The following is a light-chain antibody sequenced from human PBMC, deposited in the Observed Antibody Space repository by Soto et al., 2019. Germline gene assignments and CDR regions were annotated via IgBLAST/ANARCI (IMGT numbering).Light chain of an antibody. Sequence: EIVLTQSPDTLSLSPGESATLSCRASRSVRTNYLAWYQQKPGQAPRLLVAGTSSRATGIPDRFSGSGSGTDFTLTISGLDPEDFAVYYCQQFSSSPPGVTFGGGTVLEIK. J-gene: IGKJ4*01. CDR1: RSVRTNY. CDR3: QQFSSSPPGVT. V-gene: IGKV3-20*01. CDR2: GTS.